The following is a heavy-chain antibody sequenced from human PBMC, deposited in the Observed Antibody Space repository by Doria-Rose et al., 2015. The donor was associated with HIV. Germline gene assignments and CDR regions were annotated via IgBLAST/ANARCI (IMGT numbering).Heavy chain of an antibody. CDR2: ISSSSDYI. D-gene: IGHD3-22*01. V-gene: IGHV3-21*03. Sequence: WVRQAPWKGLELVSSISSSSDYIYYVDSVQGRFTISRDNAKNSVYLQMNSLRTEDTAVYYCARDHYDSGGYYSDWGQGTLVTVSS. J-gene: IGHJ4*02. CDR3: ARDHYDSGGYYSD.